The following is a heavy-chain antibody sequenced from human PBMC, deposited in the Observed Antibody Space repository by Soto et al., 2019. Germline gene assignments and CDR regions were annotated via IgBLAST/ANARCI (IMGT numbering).Heavy chain of an antibody. CDR2: ISYDGSNK. V-gene: IGHV3-30*18. D-gene: IGHD6-13*01. CDR1: GFTFSSYG. CDR3: AKNLGYSSS. J-gene: IGHJ4*02. Sequence: QVQLVESGGGVVQPGRSLRLSCAASGFTFSSYGMHWVRQAPGKGLEWVAVISYDGSNKYYADSVKGRFTISRDNSKNTLYLQMNSLRAEDTAVCYCAKNLGYSSSWGQGTLVTVSS.